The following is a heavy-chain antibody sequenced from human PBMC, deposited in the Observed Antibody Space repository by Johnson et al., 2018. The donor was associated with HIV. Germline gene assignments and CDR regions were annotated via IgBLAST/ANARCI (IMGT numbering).Heavy chain of an antibody. CDR1: GFTFSDYY. CDR3: ARDHIRGYDSPNDSFDI. J-gene: IGHJ3*02. D-gene: IGHD3-22*01. Sequence: QVQLVESGGGLVKPGGSLRLSCAASGFTFSDYYMSWIRQAPGKGLEWVSYISSSGSTIYYADSVKGRFTISRDNAKNSLYLQMNTLRAEDTAVYYCARDHIRGYDSPNDSFDICGQWTMVTVSS. CDR2: ISSSGSTI. V-gene: IGHV3-11*04.